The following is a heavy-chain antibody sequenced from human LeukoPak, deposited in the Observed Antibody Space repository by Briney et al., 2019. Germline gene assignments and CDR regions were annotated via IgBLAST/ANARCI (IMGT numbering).Heavy chain of an antibody. D-gene: IGHD1-26*01. V-gene: IGHV3-53*01. J-gene: IGHJ4*02. Sequence: GGSLRLSCAASGFIVSSNYMSWVRQAPGKGLEWVSVIYTGGSTYYADSVKGRFTISRDNSKNTLYLQMSSLRAEDTAVYYCARFSSGSFDYWGQGTLVTVSS. CDR2: IYTGGST. CDR1: GFIVSSNY. CDR3: ARFSSGSFDY.